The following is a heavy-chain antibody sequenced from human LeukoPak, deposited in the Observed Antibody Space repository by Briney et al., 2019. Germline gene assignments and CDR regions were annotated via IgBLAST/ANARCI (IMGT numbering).Heavy chain of an antibody. CDR1: GGSIGSGGYS. CDR2: IYHSGST. J-gene: IGHJ4*02. D-gene: IGHD4-23*01. V-gene: IGHV4-30-2*01. CDR3: ARVPESTTVVTR. Sequence: PSETLSLTCAVSGGSIGSGGYSWSWIRQPPGKGLEWIGYIYHSGSTYYNPSLKSRVTISVDRSKNQFSLKLSSVTAADTAVYYCARVPESTTVVTRWGQGTLVTVSS.